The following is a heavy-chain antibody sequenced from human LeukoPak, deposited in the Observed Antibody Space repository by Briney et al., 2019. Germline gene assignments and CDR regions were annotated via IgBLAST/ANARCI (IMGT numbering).Heavy chain of an antibody. J-gene: IGHJ4*02. CDR1: GFTFTSYG. Sequence: GGSLRLSCAASGFTFTSYGMYWVRHAPGKGLEWVAFIRYDGSNKYYVDSVKGRFTISRDNSKNTLYLQMNSLRAEDTAVYYCASPGTTGTTRRTYFDYWGQGTLVTVSS. D-gene: IGHD1-1*01. CDR2: IRYDGSNK. V-gene: IGHV3-30*02. CDR3: ASPGTTGTTRRTYFDY.